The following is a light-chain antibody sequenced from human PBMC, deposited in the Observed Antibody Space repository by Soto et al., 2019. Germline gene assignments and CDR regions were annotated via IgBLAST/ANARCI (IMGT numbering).Light chain of an antibody. Sequence: IWMTQSPSLLSASTGDRVTISFRASQNIDIYLHWYQQKPGTAPKLLIYGASSLQSGVPSRFSGSGSGTDFTLTISSLQPEDFATYYFQQYGSSGTFGQGTKVDIK. CDR2: GAS. V-gene: IGKV1-39*01. J-gene: IGKJ1*01. CDR1: QNIDIY. CDR3: QQYGSSGT.